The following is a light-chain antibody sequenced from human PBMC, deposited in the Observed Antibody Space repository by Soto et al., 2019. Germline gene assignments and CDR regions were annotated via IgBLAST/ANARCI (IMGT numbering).Light chain of an antibody. V-gene: IGKV1-33*01. J-gene: IGKJ2*01. CDR1: QGINNY. CDR3: QQYDTLPPT. Sequence: DIQMTQSPSSLSASVGDRVTITCRASQGINNYLIWYQQKPGKAPELLIYDAFSLQTGVPSRFSGGASGTDCSLTISSLQPEDVATYYCQQYDTLPPTFGQGTKLEI. CDR2: DAF.